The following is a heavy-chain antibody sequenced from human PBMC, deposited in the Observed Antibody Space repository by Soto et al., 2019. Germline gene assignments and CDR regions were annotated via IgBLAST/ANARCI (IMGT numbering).Heavy chain of an antibody. CDR2: ISSSSSYI. CDR1: GFTFSSYS. V-gene: IGHV3-21*01. J-gene: IGHJ4*02. Sequence: EVQLVESGGGLVKPGGSLRLSCAASGFTFSSYSMNWVRQAPGKGLEWVSSISSSSSYIYYADSVKGRFTISRDNAKNSLYLQMNSLRAEDTAVYYCARVVLGVGATFDYWGQGTLVTVSS. D-gene: IGHD1-26*01. CDR3: ARVVLGVGATFDY.